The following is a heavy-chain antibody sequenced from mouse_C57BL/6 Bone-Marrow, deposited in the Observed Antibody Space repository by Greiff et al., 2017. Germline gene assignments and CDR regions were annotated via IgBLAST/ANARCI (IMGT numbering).Heavy chain of an antibody. J-gene: IGHJ4*01. CDR1: GYTFTSYD. D-gene: IGHD2-1*01. CDR3: ARRWLYYGNDYYAMDY. CDR2: IYPRDGST. V-gene: IGHV1-85*01. Sequence: QVQLKQSGPELVKPGASVKLSCKASGYTFTSYDINWVKQRPGQGLEWIGWIYPRDGSTKYNEKFKGKATLTVDKSSSTAYMQLSSLTSEDSAVYYCARRWLYYGNDYYAMDYWGQGTSVTVSS.